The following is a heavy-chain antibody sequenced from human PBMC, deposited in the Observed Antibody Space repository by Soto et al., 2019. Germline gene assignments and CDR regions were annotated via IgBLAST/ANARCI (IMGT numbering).Heavy chain of an antibody. CDR2: IDPSDSYT. D-gene: IGHD1-1*01. Sequence: ESLKISCQGSGYSFTSHWITWVRQTPGKGLEWRGRIDPSDSYTNYSPSFQGRVTISADRSISTAFLQWSSLEASDTAIYYCARRLSGPKEEYNAYYFYGLDVWGQGTKVTVSS. J-gene: IGHJ6*02. CDR1: GYSFTSHW. CDR3: ARRLSGPKEEYNAYYFYGLDV. V-gene: IGHV5-10-1*01.